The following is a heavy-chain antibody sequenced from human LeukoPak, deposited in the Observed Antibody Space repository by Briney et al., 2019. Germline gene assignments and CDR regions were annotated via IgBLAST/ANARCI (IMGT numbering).Heavy chain of an antibody. D-gene: IGHD3-22*01. CDR1: GFTFSSYA. CDR3: AKGYYYDSSGYYYEGHFDY. J-gene: IGHJ4*02. Sequence: GGSPRLSCAASGFTFSSYAMSWVRQAPGKGLEWVSAINGSGGSTYYADSVKGRFTISRDNSKNTLYLQMNSLRAEDTAVYYCAKGYYYDSSGYYYEGHFDYWGQGTLVTVSS. CDR2: INGSGGST. V-gene: IGHV3-23*01.